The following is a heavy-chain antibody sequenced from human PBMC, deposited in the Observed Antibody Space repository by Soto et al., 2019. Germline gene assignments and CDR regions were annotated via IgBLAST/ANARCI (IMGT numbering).Heavy chain of an antibody. CDR2: ISNSGGST. V-gene: IGHV3-23*01. Sequence: GGSLRLSCAASGFTFSSYAMTWVRQAPGKGLEWVSVISNSGGSTYYADSVKGRFTISRDNSKNTLYLQINSLRAEDTAVYYCAKHIWFGELLRDNWFDPWGQGTLVTVSS. CDR1: GFTFSSYA. D-gene: IGHD3-10*01. J-gene: IGHJ5*02. CDR3: AKHIWFGELLRDNWFDP.